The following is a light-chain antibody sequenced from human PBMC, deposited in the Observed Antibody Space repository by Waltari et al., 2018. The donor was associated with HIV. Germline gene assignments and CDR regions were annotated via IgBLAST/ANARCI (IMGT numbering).Light chain of an antibody. J-gene: IGLJ2*01. CDR2: DVN. CDR3: SSYAGSSIYVI. V-gene: IGLV2-11*01. Sequence: QSALTQPRSLSGSPGPSIPISCIGTISDVGAYNYVSWYQQHPGKAPNLIVFDVNERPSGVPDLFSGTKSGNTASLTIAGLQAEDEADYYCSSYAGSSIYVIFGGGTKLTVL. CDR1: ISDVGAYNY.